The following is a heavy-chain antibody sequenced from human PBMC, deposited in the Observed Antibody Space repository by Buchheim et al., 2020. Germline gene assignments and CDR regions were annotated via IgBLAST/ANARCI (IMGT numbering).Heavy chain of an antibody. CDR2: MSNTGKYI. Sequence: QLVESGGGLVKPGGSLRLSCVASGLTFSTYTMSWVRQAPGKGLEWVASMSNTGKYIYYADSFKGRFTISRDDAKATVFLQMNSLRVDDAAVYYCAGLGRQDWYFDLWGRGTL. J-gene: IGHJ2*01. D-gene: IGHD1-14*01. CDR3: AGLGRQDWYFDL. V-gene: IGHV3-21*06. CDR1: GLTFSTYT.